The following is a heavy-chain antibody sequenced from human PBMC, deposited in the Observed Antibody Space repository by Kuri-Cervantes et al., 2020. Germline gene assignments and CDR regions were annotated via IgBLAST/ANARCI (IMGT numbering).Heavy chain of an antibody. CDR3: AKPTLMEGYYYYGMDV. D-gene: IGHD2-8*01. CDR1: GFTFSSYS. Sequence: GGSLRLSCAASGFTFSSYSMNWVRQAPGKGLEWVAVISYDGSNKYYADSVKGRFTISRDNSKNTLYLQMNSLRAEDTAVYYCAKPTLMEGYYYYGMDVWGQGTTVTVSS. J-gene: IGHJ6*02. CDR2: ISYDGSNK. V-gene: IGHV3-30*18.